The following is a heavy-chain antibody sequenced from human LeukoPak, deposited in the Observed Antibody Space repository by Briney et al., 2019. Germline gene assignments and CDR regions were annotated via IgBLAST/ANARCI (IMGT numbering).Heavy chain of an antibody. V-gene: IGHV3-23*01. D-gene: IGHD6-19*01. CDR2: TSGSGRSI. CDR3: AKDMNSWRDGSGLGDYFDY. J-gene: IGHJ4*02. CDR1: GCTFSSYA. Sequence: GGSLRLSCAASGCTFSSYAMSWIRQAPGKGLEWVSGTSGSGRSIHYADSVKGRFTISRDNSKNTLYLQMNSLRADDTAVYYCAKDMNSWRDGSGLGDYFDYWGQGTLVTVSS.